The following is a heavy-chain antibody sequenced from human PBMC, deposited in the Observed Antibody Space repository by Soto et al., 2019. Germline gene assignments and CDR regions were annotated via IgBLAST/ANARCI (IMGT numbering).Heavy chain of an antibody. CDR1: GGSISSGGYS. Sequence: PSETLSLTCAVSGGSISSGGYSWSWIRQPPGKGLEWIGYIYHSGSTYYNPPLKSRVTISVDRSKNQFSLKLSSVTAADTAVYYCARRVSYYDSSGPLEWFDPWGQGTLVTVSS. CDR2: IYHSGST. CDR3: ARRVSYYDSSGPLEWFDP. J-gene: IGHJ5*02. D-gene: IGHD3-22*01. V-gene: IGHV4-30-2*01.